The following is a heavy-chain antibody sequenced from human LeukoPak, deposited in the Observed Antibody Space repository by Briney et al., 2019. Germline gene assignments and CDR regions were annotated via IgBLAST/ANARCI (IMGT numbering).Heavy chain of an antibody. CDR3: AELGITMIGGV. Sequence: PGGSLRLSCAASGFTFSSYWMSWVRQAPGKGLEWVANIKQDGSEKYYVDSVKGRFTIARDIAKNSLYLQMNSLRAEDTAVYYCAELGITMIGGVWGKGTTVTISS. J-gene: IGHJ6*04. D-gene: IGHD3-10*02. CDR2: IKQDGSEK. V-gene: IGHV3-7*01. CDR1: GFTFSSYW.